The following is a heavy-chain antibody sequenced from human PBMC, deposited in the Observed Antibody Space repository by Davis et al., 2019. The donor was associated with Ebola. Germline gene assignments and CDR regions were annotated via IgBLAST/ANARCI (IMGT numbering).Heavy chain of an antibody. CDR1: GGSISSYY. D-gene: IGHD6-19*01. J-gene: IGHJ6*04. CDR3: ARDRGDRIAVAGTTLYYYYGMDV. Sequence: SETLSLTCTVSGGSISSYYWSWIRQPPGKGLEWIGYIYYSGSTNYNPSLKSRVSISVDTSKNQFSLKLSSVTAADTAVYYCARDRGDRIAVAGTTLYYYYGMDVWGKGTTVTVSS. CDR2: IYYSGST. V-gene: IGHV4-59*01.